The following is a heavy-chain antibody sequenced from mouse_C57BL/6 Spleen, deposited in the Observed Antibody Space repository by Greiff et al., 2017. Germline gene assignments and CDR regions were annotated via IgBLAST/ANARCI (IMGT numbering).Heavy chain of an antibody. V-gene: IGHV1-53*01. CDR2: INPSNGGT. Sequence: VQLQQPGTELVKPGASVKLSCKASGYTFTSYWMHWVKQRPGQGLEWIGNINPSNGGTNYNEKFKSKATLTVDKSSRTAYMQLSSLTSDDSAVYYCARDWSSHWYFDVWGTGTTVTVSS. CDR1: GYTFTSYW. CDR3: ARDWSSHWYFDV. J-gene: IGHJ1*03. D-gene: IGHD1-1*01.